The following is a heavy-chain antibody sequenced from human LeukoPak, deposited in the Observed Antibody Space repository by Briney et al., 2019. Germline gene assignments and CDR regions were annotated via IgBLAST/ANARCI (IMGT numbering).Heavy chain of an antibody. CDR3: AREYCSSTSCRGMDV. CDR2: ISYDGSNK. V-gene: IGHV3-30-3*01. Sequence: GGSLRLSCAASGFTFSSYAMHWVRQAPGKGLEWVAVISYDGSNKYYADSVKGRFTISRDNSKNTLYLQMNSLRAEDTAVYYCAREYCSSTSCRGMDVWGKGTTVTVSS. J-gene: IGHJ6*04. CDR1: GFTFSSYA. D-gene: IGHD2-2*01.